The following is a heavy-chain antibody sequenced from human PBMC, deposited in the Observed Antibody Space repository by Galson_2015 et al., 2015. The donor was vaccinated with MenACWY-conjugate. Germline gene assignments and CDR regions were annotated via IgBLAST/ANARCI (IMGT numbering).Heavy chain of an antibody. D-gene: IGHD3-16*01. CDR1: GYSITNYW. J-gene: IGHJ4*02. V-gene: IGHV5-51*01. CDR2: IYLVNSIT. CDR3: ASAYDGNFHWGD. Sequence: QSGAEVKKPGESLKISCKGSGYSITNYWIGWVRQMPGKGLEWMGIIYLVNSITKYNPSFQGQVTVSADRAISTAYLQWTSLQASDTAIDYCASAYDGNFHWGDWGQGTLVTV.